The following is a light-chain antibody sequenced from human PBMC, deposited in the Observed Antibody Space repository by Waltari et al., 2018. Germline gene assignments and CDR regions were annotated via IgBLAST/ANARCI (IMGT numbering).Light chain of an antibody. CDR2: QAS. V-gene: IGKV1-5*03. J-gene: IGKJ2*01. CDR1: QNIDNW. CDR3: QQYYSDLYT. Sequence: DIQVTQSPSTLSASVGYTVTITGRASQNIDNWVAWYQRKPGKAPELLIQQASKLESGVPSRFSGSGSGTEFTLTVSSLQPDDVATYYCQQYYSDLYTFGQGTKLEIK.